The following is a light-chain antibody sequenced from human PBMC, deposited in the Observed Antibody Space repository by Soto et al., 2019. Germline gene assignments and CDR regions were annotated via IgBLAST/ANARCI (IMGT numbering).Light chain of an antibody. Sequence: IRITHSPPSLSASFGHSFTITFGSSQSISSYLSWYQQKPGKAPKLLIYGVSTLQSGVPSRFSGSGSGTDFTLTISGLQPEDFATYYCLQDFSYTRTFGQGTKVDIK. CDR1: QSISSY. V-gene: IGKV1-39*01. J-gene: IGKJ1*01. CDR2: GVS. CDR3: LQDFSYTRT.